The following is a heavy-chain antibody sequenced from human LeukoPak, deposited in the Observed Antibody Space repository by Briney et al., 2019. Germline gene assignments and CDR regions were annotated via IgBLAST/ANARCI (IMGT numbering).Heavy chain of an antibody. D-gene: IGHD3-3*01. V-gene: IGHV4-31*11. CDR2: IYYSGST. CDR1: GGSISSGGYY. J-gene: IGHJ5*02. CDR3: AVGYYDFWSGPPGWFDP. Sequence: PSGTLSLTCAVSGGSISSGGYYWSWIRQHPGKGLEWIGYIYYSGSTYYNPSLKSRVTISVDTSKNQFSLKLSSVTAADTAVYYCAVGYYDFWSGPPGWFDPWGQGTLVTVSS.